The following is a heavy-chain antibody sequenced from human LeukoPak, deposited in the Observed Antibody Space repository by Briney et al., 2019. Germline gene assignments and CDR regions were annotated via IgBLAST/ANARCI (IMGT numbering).Heavy chain of an antibody. J-gene: IGHJ6*02. CDR2: IYYSGST. V-gene: IGHV4-59*02. CDR3: ARDNWNYGSSMDV. CDR1: GGSVSSYY. Sequence: SETLSLTCTVSGGSVSSYYWSWVRQPPGKGLEWIGYIYYSGSTNYNPSLKSRVTISVDTSKNQFSLKLSSVTAADTAVYHCARDNWNYGSSMDVWGQGTTVTVSS. D-gene: IGHD1-7*01.